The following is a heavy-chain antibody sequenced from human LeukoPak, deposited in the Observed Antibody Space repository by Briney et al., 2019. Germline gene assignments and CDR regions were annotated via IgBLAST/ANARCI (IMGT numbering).Heavy chain of an antibody. V-gene: IGHV1-2*06. Sequence: SSVKVSCKASGGTFSRYAINWVRQAPGQGLEWMGRINPNSGGTNYAQKFQGRVTMTRDTSISTAYMELSRLRSDDTAVYYCARGGFYYDFWSGYSGAAFDIWGQGTMVTVSS. CDR3: ARGGFYYDFWSGYSGAAFDI. CDR2: INPNSGGT. D-gene: IGHD3-3*01. J-gene: IGHJ3*02. CDR1: GGTFSRYA.